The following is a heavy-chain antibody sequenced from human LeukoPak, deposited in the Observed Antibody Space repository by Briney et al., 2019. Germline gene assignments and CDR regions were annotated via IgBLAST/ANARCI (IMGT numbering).Heavy chain of an antibody. J-gene: IGHJ4*02. CDR3: ARGLFHDY. CDR1: GGSISSSSYY. D-gene: IGHD2-21*01. Sequence: SETLSLTCTVSGGSISSSSYYWGWIRQPPGKGLEWIGSIYYSGSTYYNPSLKSRVTISVDTSKNQFSLKLSSVTAADTAVYYCARGLFHDYWGQGTLVTVSS. V-gene: IGHV4-39*07. CDR2: IYYSGST.